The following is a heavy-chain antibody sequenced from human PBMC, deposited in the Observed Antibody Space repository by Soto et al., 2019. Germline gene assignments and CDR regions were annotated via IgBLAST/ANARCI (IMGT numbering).Heavy chain of an antibody. J-gene: IGHJ4*02. CDR1: GFTFSSYG. CDR3: AKARAQYYDFWSGYPVDY. Sequence: GGSLRLSCAASGFTFSSYGMHWVRQAPGKGLEWVAVIKSDGSNKYYTDSVKGRFTISRDNSKNTLYLQMNSLRAEDTAVYYCAKARAQYYDFWSGYPVDYWGQGTLVTVS. D-gene: IGHD3-3*01. V-gene: IGHV3-30*18. CDR2: IKSDGSNK.